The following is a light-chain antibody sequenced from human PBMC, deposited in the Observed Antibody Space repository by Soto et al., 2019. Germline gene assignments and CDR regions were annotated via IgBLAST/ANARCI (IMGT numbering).Light chain of an antibody. CDR1: QSISSW. J-gene: IGKJ1*01. CDR2: KAS. CDR3: QQYNSYSGWT. V-gene: IGKV1-5*03. Sequence: IQMTQSPSTLSASVGDRITITCRASQSISSWLAWYQQKPGKAPKLLIYKASSLESGVPSRFSGSGSGTEFTLTISSLQPDDFATYYCQQYNSYSGWTFGQGTKGDIK.